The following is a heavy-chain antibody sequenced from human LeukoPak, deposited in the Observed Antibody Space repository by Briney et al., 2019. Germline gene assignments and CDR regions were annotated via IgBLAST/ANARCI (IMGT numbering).Heavy chain of an antibody. CDR3: ARVAAEIGVEPAAIGFGWLRRDYYYMDV. Sequence: PGRTLRLSCAASGFTFSSYAMHWVRQAPGKGLEWVALIPYDGSNKYYADSVKGRFTVSRDNSKNTLYLQMNSLRAEDTAVYYCARVAAEIGVEPAAIGFGWLRRDYYYMDVWGKGTTVTVSS. CDR1: GFTFSSYA. V-gene: IGHV3-30*04. CDR2: IPYDGSNK. J-gene: IGHJ6*03. D-gene: IGHD2-2*02.